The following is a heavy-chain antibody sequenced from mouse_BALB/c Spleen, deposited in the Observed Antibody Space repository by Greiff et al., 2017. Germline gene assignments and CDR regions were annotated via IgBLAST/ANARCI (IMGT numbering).Heavy chain of an antibody. Sequence: EVKLVESGPSLVKPSQTLSLTCSVTGDSITSGYWNWIRKFPGNKLEYMGYISYSGSTYYNPSLKSRISITRDTSKNQYYLQLNSVTTEDTATYYCARDYYGRPLYFDVWGAGTTVTVSS. CDR1: GDSITSGY. CDR2: ISYSGST. CDR3: ARDYYGRPLYFDV. V-gene: IGHV3-8*02. J-gene: IGHJ1*01. D-gene: IGHD1-1*01.